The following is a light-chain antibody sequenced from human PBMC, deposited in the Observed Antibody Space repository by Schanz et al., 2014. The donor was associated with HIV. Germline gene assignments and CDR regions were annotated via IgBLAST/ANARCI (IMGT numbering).Light chain of an antibody. Sequence: QSALTQSASVSGSPGQSVTISCTGTSSDVGGYHYVSWYQQHPGKAPKLMIYDVNSRPSGVSARFSGSKSANTASLTISGLQADDEGDYYCTSYTTTRTVAFGGGTKVTVL. CDR2: DVN. V-gene: IGLV2-14*01. CDR1: SSDVGGYHY. CDR3: TSYTTTRTVA. J-gene: IGLJ2*01.